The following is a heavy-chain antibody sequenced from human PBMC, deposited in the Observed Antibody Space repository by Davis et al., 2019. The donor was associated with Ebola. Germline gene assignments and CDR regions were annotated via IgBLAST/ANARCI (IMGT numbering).Heavy chain of an antibody. Sequence: ASVKVSCKASGYTFTGYYMHWVRQAPGQGLEWTGWINPNSGGTNYAQKFQGWVTMTRDTSISTAYMELSRLRSDDTAVYYCARATPIVGSGSPSYYYYYYGMDVWGQGTTVTVSS. CDR3: ARATPIVGSGSPSYYYYYYGMDV. J-gene: IGHJ6*02. CDR2: INPNSGGT. CDR1: GYTFTGYY. V-gene: IGHV1-2*04. D-gene: IGHD3-10*01.